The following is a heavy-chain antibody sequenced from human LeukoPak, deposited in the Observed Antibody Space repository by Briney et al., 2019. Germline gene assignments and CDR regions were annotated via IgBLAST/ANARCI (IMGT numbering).Heavy chain of an antibody. CDR2: INPNSGGT. D-gene: IGHD1-1*01. CDR3: VPSLTNWYYFDH. V-gene: IGHV1-2*02. Sequence: ASVKVSCKTSGYTFTNYYMHWVRQAPGQGLEWMGWINPNSGGTNYAQKFQGRVAMTRDTSISTAYMELNRLRSDDTAVYYCVPSLTNWYYFDHWGQGTLVTVSS. CDR1: GYTFTNYY. J-gene: IGHJ4*02.